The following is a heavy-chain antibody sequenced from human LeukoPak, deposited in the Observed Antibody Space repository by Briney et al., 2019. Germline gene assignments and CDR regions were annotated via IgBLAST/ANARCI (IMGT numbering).Heavy chain of an antibody. Sequence: QSGGSLRLSCAASGFTVSSNYMSWVRQAPGKGLEWVSVIYSGGSTYYADSVKGRFTISRDNSKNTLYLQMNSLRAEDTAVYYCAATVWFGESHYDYWGQGTLVTVSS. V-gene: IGHV3-53*01. D-gene: IGHD3-10*01. CDR1: GFTVSSNY. CDR3: AATVWFGESHYDY. CDR2: IYSGGST. J-gene: IGHJ4*02.